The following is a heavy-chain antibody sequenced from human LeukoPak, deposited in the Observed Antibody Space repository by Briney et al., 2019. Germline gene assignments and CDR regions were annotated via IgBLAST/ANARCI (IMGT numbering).Heavy chain of an antibody. J-gene: IGHJ4*02. D-gene: IGHD3-22*01. Sequence: RGSLRLSCAASGFTFSSYAMSWVRQAPGKGLEWVSVIYSGGSTYYADSVKGRFTISRHNSKNTLYLQMNSLRAEDTAVYYCARGLYDSSGYAAYYFDYWGQGTLVTVSS. CDR3: ARGLYDSSGYAAYYFDY. CDR1: GFTFSSYA. V-gene: IGHV3-53*04. CDR2: IYSGGST.